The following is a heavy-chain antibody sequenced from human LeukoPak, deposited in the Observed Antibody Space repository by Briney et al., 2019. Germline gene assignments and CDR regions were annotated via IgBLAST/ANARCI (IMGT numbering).Heavy chain of an antibody. CDR2: IYYSGST. CDR1: GGSISSSSSY. V-gene: IGHV4-39*01. D-gene: IGHD6-13*01. CDR3: ARISSWYRLVYYYYMDV. Sequence: SETLSLTCTVSGGSISSSSSYWGWIRQPPGKGLEWIGSIYYSGSTYYNPSLKSRVTISVDTSKNQFSLKLSSVTAADTAVYYCARISSWYRLVYYYYMDVWGKGTTVTISS. J-gene: IGHJ6*03.